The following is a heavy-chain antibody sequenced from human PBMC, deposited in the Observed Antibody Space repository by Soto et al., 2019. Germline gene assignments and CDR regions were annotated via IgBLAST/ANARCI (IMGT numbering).Heavy chain of an antibody. J-gene: IGHJ5*02. D-gene: IGHD3-3*02. CDR2: AYYSGST. Sequence: SETLSLTCSASGGSISHYYWSWIRQSPGRGLEWIGYAYYSGSTDYNPSLKSRVTMAVDTSKNQVSLKLNSVTTADTAVYYCARDRSTYGGGGTGEVKENWFDPWGPGTLVTVS. CDR3: ARDRSTYGGGGTGEVKENWFDP. V-gene: IGHV4-59*01. CDR1: GGSISHYY.